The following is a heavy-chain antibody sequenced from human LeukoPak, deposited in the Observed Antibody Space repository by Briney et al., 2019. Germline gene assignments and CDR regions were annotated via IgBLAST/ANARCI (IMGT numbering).Heavy chain of an antibody. CDR3: ARDSQLWFGESHGLDY. D-gene: IGHD3-10*01. J-gene: IGHJ4*02. CDR1: GFTFSSYS. Sequence: GGSLRLSCAASGFTFSSYSMNWVRQAPGKGLEWVSSISSSSSYIYYADSVKGRFTISRDNAKNSLYLQMNSLRAEDTAVYYCARDSQLWFGESHGLDYWGQGTLVTVSS. CDR2: ISSSSSYI. V-gene: IGHV3-21*01.